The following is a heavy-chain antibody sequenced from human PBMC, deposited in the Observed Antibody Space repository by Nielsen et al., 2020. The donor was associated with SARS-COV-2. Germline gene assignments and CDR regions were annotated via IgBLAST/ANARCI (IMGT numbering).Heavy chain of an antibody. CDR1: RDTFRTYA. Sequence: SVKVSCKTSRDTFRTYAMTWVRQAPGQGLEWLGRIIPMLGIVNYAQKFQGRLTFTADKSTSTAYMELSRLRSEDTAVYYCVRGGWEPKPLIDIWGQRTMVTVAS. J-gene: IGHJ3*02. D-gene: IGHD1-26*01. CDR3: VRGGWEPKPLIDI. CDR2: IIPMLGIV. V-gene: IGHV1-69*04.